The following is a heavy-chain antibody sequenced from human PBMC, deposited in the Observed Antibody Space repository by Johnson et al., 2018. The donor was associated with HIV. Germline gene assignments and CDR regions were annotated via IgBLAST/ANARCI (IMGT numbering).Heavy chain of an antibody. Sequence: QVQLVESGGGVVQPGRSLRLSCAASGLTFSSYAMHWVRQAPGKGLEWVAVISYDGSNKYYADSVKGRFTISRDNSKNTLYLQMNSLRAEDTAVYYCARDRVPAAIGLAYRGAFDIWGQGTMDTVSS. D-gene: IGHD2-2*02. CDR3: ARDRVPAAIGLAYRGAFDI. J-gene: IGHJ3*02. CDR2: ISYDGSNK. CDR1: GLTFSSYA. V-gene: IGHV3-30*04.